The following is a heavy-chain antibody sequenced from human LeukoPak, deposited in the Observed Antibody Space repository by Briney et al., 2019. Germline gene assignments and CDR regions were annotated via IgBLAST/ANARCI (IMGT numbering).Heavy chain of an antibody. CDR3: ARGIFGYYGSGPDY. Sequence: PGGSLRLSCAASGFTFSSYSMNWVRQAPGKGLEWVSYISSSSSTIYYADSVKGRFTISRDNATNSLYLQMNSLRAEDTAVYYCARGIFGYYGSGPDYWGQGTLVTVSS. V-gene: IGHV3-48*01. CDR1: GFTFSSYS. J-gene: IGHJ4*02. CDR2: ISSSSSTI. D-gene: IGHD3-10*01.